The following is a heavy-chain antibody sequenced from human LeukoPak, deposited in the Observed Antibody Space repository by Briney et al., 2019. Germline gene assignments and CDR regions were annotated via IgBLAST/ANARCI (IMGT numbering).Heavy chain of an antibody. Sequence: TGGSLRLSCAASGFTFSSYAMSWVRQAPGKGLEWVSVISGSGGSTYYADSVKGRFTISRDNSKTTLYLQMNSLRAEDTAIYYCAKEAYCGGDCQGDFQHWGQGTLVTVSS. CDR1: GFTFSSYA. J-gene: IGHJ1*01. CDR3: AKEAYCGGDCQGDFQH. V-gene: IGHV3-23*01. D-gene: IGHD2-21*02. CDR2: ISGSGGST.